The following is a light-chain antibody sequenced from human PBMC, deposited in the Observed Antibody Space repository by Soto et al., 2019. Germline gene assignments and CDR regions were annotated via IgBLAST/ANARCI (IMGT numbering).Light chain of an antibody. CDR1: QSISNRN. CDR3: QQYTSSPPMST. CDR2: GTS. V-gene: IGKV3-20*01. Sequence: VLTHPPATRSLSPGEGATLSCRASQSISNRNLACYHQKPGQAPRILIYGTSNRATGIPDRFSGSGSGTVFTLTISRLEPEDFALYYCQQYTSSPPMSTFGQGPRLEI. J-gene: IGKJ2*01.